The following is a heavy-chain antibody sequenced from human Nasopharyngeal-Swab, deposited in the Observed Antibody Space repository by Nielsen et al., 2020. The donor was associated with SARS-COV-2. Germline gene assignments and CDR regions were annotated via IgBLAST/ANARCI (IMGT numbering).Heavy chain of an antibody. CDR3: ARAKWQTLTGALGIFDY. J-gene: IGHJ4*02. Sequence: SETLSLTCTVSGGSISRSRYSWGWIRQPPGKGLEWIGHIYHSGTAQYNPYLKSRVTVYVDTSKNQFSLVVSSVTAADTAVYYCARAKWQTLTGALGIFDYWGQGTLVTVSS. CDR2: IYHSGTA. V-gene: IGHV4-39*01. D-gene: IGHD1-14*01. CDR1: GGSISRSRYS.